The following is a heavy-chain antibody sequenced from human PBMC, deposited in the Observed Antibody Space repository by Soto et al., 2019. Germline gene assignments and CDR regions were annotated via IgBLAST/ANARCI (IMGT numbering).Heavy chain of an antibody. CDR1: GYRFTNYW. Sequence: GESLKISCETSGYRFTNYWIAWVRQMPGKGLEWIGIIYPGDWDIRYSPSFQGQVTISADRSVSTAYLQWSSLKASDTAIYYCERKPGTSNYGLDVWGQGTTVTVSS. V-gene: IGHV5-51*01. CDR3: ERKPGTSNYGLDV. CDR2: IYPGDWDI. D-gene: IGHD1-1*01. J-gene: IGHJ6*02.